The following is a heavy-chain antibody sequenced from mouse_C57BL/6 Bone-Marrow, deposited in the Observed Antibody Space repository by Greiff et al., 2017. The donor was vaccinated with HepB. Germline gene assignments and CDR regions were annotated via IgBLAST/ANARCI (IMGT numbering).Heavy chain of an antibody. D-gene: IGHD1-1*01. V-gene: IGHV1-75*01. Sequence: QVQLKQSGPELVKPGASVKISCKASGYTFTDYYINWVKQRPGQGLEWIGWIFPGSGSTYYNEKFKGKATLTVDKSSSTAYMLLSSLTSEDSAVYYCARSYHVGFITTVVDYWGQGTTLTVSS. CDR3: ARSYHVGFITTVVDY. J-gene: IGHJ2*01. CDR2: IFPGSGST. CDR1: GYTFTDYY.